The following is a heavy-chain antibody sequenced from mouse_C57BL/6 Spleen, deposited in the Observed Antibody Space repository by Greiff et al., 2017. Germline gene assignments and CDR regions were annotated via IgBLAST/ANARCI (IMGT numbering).Heavy chain of an antibody. CDR2: IDPSDSET. D-gene: IGHD2-1*01. CDR3: AREELYGNYYYFDD. CDR1: GYTFTSYW. V-gene: IGHV1-52*01. Sequence: VQLQQPGAELVRPGSSVKLSCKASGYTFTSYWMHWVKQRPIQGLEWIGNIDPSDSETHYNQKFKDKATLTVDKSSSPAYMQLSSLTSEDSAVYYNAREELYGNYYYFDDWGQGTTLTVSS. J-gene: IGHJ2*01.